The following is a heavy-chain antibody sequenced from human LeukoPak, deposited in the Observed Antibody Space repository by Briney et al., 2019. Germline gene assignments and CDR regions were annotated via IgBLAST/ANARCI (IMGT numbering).Heavy chain of an antibody. V-gene: IGHV4-30-4*01. CDR3: ARPYYYDSRIDP. CDR2: MYYSGST. J-gene: IGHJ5*02. D-gene: IGHD3-22*01. CDR1: GGSISSGDYY. Sequence: SETLSLTCTVSGGSISSGDYYWSWIRQPPGKGLEWIAYMYYSGSTYYNPSLKSRVTMSADTSKNQLSLKLSSVTAADTAVCYCARPYYYDSRIDPWGQGILVTASS.